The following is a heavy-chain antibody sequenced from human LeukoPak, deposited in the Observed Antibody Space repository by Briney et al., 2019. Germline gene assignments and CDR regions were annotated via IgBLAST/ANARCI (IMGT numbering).Heavy chain of an antibody. CDR2: ISYDGSNK. J-gene: IGHJ6*02. Sequence: GGSLRLSCAASGFTFSSYGMHWVRQAPGKGLEWVAVISYDGSNKYYADSVRGRFTISRDNSKNTLYLQMNSLRAEDTAVYYCAKVIIRLRFLEWSPHYGMDVWGQGTTVTVSS. CDR3: AKVIIRLRFLEWSPHYGMDV. V-gene: IGHV3-30*18. CDR1: GFTFSSYG. D-gene: IGHD3-3*01.